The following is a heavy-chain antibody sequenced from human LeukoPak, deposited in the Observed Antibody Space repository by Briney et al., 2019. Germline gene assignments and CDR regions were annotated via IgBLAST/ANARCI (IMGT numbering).Heavy chain of an antibody. CDR1: GGSFSGYY. D-gene: IGHD2-15*01. V-gene: IGHV4-34*01. J-gene: IGHJ3*02. CDR3: ARVGSHGAFDI. CDR2: INYSGST. Sequence: SETLSLTCAVYGGSFSGYYWSWIRQPPGKGLEWIGEINYSGSTNYNPSLKSRVTISVDTSKNQFSLKLSSVTAADTAVYYCARVGSHGAFDIWGQGTMVTVSS.